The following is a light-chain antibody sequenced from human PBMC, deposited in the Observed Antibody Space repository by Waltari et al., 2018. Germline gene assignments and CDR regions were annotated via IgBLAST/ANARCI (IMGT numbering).Light chain of an antibody. CDR2: AAS. CDR3: QQLKTYPLT. V-gene: IGKV1-9*01. CDR1: QDISTY. Sequence: IRLTQSPSSLSASVGDRVTLTCRASQDISTYVACDQQKAGKAPKLLIYAASTLQSGVPSRFSGSGSGTEFTLTIGSLQPEDFATYYCQQLKTYPLTFGGGTKVEIK. J-gene: IGKJ4*01.